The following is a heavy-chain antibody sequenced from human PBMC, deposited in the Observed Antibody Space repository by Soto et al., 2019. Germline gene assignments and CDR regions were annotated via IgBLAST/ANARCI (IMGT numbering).Heavy chain of an antibody. V-gene: IGHV4-30-4*01. CDR3: ASVNIVVVTAILFDY. Sequence: QMQLQESGPGLVKPSQTLSLTCTVSGGSISSGDYYWSWIRQPPGKGLEWIGYIYYSGSTYYNPSLKRRGTIPVDTSKNQFPLKLSSVTAADTAVYYCASVNIVVVTAILFDYWGQGTLVTVSS. CDR1: GGSISSGDYY. D-gene: IGHD2-21*02. J-gene: IGHJ4*02. CDR2: IYYSGST.